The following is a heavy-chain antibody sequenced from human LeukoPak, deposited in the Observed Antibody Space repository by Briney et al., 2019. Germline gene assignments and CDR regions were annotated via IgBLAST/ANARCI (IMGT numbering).Heavy chain of an antibody. Sequence: GGSLRLSCAASGFTFRSYSMNWVRQAPGKGLEWVSSISSSSSYIYYADSVKGRFTISRDNAKNSLYLQMNSLRAEDTAVYYCARLYSSSWFCDYWGQGTLVTVSS. CDR3: ARLYSSSWFCDY. J-gene: IGHJ4*02. V-gene: IGHV3-21*01. D-gene: IGHD6-13*01. CDR2: ISSSSSYI. CDR1: GFTFRSYS.